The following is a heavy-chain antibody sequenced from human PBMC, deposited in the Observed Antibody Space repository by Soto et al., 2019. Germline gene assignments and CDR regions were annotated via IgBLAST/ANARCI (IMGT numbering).Heavy chain of an antibody. CDR3: ASPPAAECWELRYDAFDI. J-gene: IGHJ3*02. CDR1: GFTFSSYA. CDR2: ISGSGGST. D-gene: IGHD1-26*01. Sequence: EVQLLESGGGLVQPGGSLRLSCAASGFTFSSYAMSWVRKAPGKGLEWVSAISGSGGSTYYANSVKGRFTISRDNSKNPLYLQMNSLRAEDTAVYYCASPPAAECWELRYDAFDIWGQGTMVTVSS. V-gene: IGHV3-23*01.